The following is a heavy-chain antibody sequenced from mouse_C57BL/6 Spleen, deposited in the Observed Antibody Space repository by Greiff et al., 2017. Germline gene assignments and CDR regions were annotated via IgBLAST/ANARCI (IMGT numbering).Heavy chain of an antibody. Sequence: VQLQQSGPELVKPGASVKISCKASGYTFTDYYMNWVKQSHGKSLEWIGDINPNNGGTSYNQKFKGKATLTVDKSSSTAYMELRSLTSEDSAVYYCARITTVVAHFDVWGTGTTVTVSS. CDR3: ARITTVVAHFDV. CDR1: GYTFTDYY. J-gene: IGHJ1*03. D-gene: IGHD1-1*01. V-gene: IGHV1-26*01. CDR2: INPNNGGT.